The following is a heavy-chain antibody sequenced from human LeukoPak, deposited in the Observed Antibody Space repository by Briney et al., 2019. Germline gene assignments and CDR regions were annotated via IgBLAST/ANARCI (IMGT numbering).Heavy chain of an antibody. CDR1: GYTFTSYG. CDR3: ARVPIVVVPAAADY. Sequence: ASVKVSCKASGYTFTSYGISWVRQAPGQGLEWRGWISAYNGNTNYAQKLQGSVTMTTDTSTSTAYMEVRSLRSDDTAMYYCARVPIVVVPAAADYWGQGTLVTVSS. J-gene: IGHJ4*02. D-gene: IGHD2-2*01. V-gene: IGHV1-18*01. CDR2: ISAYNGNT.